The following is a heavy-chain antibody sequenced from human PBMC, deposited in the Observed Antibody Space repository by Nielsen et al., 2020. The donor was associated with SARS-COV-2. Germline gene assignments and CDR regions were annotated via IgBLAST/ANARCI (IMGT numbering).Heavy chain of an antibody. Sequence: GESLKISCAASGFTVSSSYMSWVRQAPGKGLEWVSSISGSGGSTYYADSVKGRSAISRDNSKSTLYLQLNSLRAEDTAIYYCAKADRFYFDSYYGLLVWGQGTTVTVSS. V-gene: IGHV3-23*01. D-gene: IGHD3-9*01. CDR2: ISGSGGST. CDR3: AKADRFYFDSYYGLLV. J-gene: IGHJ6*02. CDR1: GFTVSSSY.